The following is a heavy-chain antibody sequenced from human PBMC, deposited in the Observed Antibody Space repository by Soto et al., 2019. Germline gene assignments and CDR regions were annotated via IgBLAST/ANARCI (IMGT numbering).Heavy chain of an antibody. CDR3: ARESHEQDFYGGSYYSTGVDY. CDR1: GFTFSSYG. J-gene: IGHJ4*02. V-gene: IGHV3-33*01. D-gene: IGHD1-26*01. CDR2: IWYDGSNK. Sequence: GGSLRLSCAASGFTFSSYGMHWVRQAPGKGLEWVAVIWYDGSNKYYADSVKGRFTISRDNSKNTLYLQMNSLRAEDTAVYYCARESHEQDFYGGSYYSTGVDYWGQGTLVTVSS.